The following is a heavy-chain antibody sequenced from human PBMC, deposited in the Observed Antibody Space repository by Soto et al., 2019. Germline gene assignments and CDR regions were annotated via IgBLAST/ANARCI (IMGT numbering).Heavy chain of an antibody. CDR3: SRGTGAAFDV. V-gene: IGHV3-7*01. J-gene: IGHJ3*01. CDR2: IKQDGSEK. CDR1: GFTLSDYW. Sequence: EVQLVESGGGLVQPGGSLRLSCVASGFTLSDYWISWVRQAPGKGLEWVANIKQDGSEKYYGDSVKGRFTISRDNAKSSQNLQMNSLRAEDTDVYYCSRGTGAAFDVWGQGTMVTVSS.